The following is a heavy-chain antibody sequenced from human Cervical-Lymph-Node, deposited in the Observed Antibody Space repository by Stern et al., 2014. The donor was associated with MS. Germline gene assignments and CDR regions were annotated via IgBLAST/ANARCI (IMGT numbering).Heavy chain of an antibody. Sequence: QLQLQESGPGLVKPSETLSLTCTVSGGSISSSSYYWGWIRQPPGKGLEWIGSIYYSGSTYYNPSLKSRVTISVDTSKNQFSLKLSSVTAADTAVYYCASVPVQLWYYFDYWGQGTLVTVSS. V-gene: IGHV4-39*01. CDR1: GGSISSSSYY. D-gene: IGHD5-18*01. CDR2: IYYSGST. CDR3: ASVPVQLWYYFDY. J-gene: IGHJ4*02.